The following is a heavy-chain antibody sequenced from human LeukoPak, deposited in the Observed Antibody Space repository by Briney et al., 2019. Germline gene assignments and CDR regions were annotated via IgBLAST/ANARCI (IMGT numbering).Heavy chain of an antibody. D-gene: IGHD5-24*01. J-gene: IGHJ3*02. CDR1: GYTFTSYG. CDR3: ARDSRDGYRRNDAFDI. CDR2: IIAIFGIA. Sequence: GASVKVSCKASGYTFTSYGISWVRQAPGQGLEWMGWIIAIFGIANYAQKFQGRVTITADKSTSTAYMELSSLRSEDTAVYYCARDSRDGYRRNDAFDIWGQGTMVTVSS. V-gene: IGHV1-69*10.